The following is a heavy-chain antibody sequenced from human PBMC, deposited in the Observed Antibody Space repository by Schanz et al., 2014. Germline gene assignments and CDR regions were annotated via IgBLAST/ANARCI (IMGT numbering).Heavy chain of an antibody. V-gene: IGHV3-30*02. CDR3: AKEKGDCSSTSCSYYFDF. CDR1: GFTFSDFG. J-gene: IGHJ4*02. D-gene: IGHD2-2*01. Sequence: QVQLVESGGAVVQPGGSLRLSCAATGFTFSDFGMHWVRQASGKGLEWVAFMPFDYSSQYYADSVKGRFTISRDNSKNTLYLQMNSLRAEDTAVYYCAKEKGDCSSTSCSYYFDFWGQGVLVTVSS. CDR2: MPFDYSSQ.